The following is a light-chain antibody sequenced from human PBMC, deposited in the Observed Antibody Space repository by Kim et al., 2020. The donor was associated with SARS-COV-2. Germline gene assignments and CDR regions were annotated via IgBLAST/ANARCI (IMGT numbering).Light chain of an antibody. CDR3: QAWDSSTPVV. V-gene: IGLV3-1*01. CDR1: KLGDKY. CDR2: QDS. Sequence: VSQGQTASITWSGEKLGDKYACWYQQKPGQSPVLVIYQDSKRPSGIPERFSGSNSGNTATLTISGTQAMDEADYYCQAWDSSTPVVFGGGTQLTVL. J-gene: IGLJ2*01.